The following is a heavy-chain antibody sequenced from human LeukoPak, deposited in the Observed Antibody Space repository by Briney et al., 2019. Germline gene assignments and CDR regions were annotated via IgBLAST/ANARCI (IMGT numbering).Heavy chain of an antibody. CDR2: MNPNSGNT. CDR3: AREKETGDTAMVIGY. CDR1: GYTFTNYD. V-gene: IGHV1-8*03. Sequence: ASVKVSCKASGYTFTNYDINWVRQATGQGLEWMGYMNPNSGNTGYAQKFQDRVTITSDTSISTAYMELSSLRSDDTAVYYCAREKETGDTAMVIGYWGQGTLVTVSS. D-gene: IGHD5-18*01. J-gene: IGHJ4*02.